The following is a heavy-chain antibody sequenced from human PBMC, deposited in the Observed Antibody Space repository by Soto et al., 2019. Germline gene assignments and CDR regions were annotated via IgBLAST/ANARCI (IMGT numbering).Heavy chain of an antibody. CDR1: GRSITSADYY. V-gene: IGHV4-30-4*01. Sequence: QVQLQESGPGLVKPSQTLSLTCTVSGRSITSADYYWSWIRQPPGKGLEWIGYIYYSGSTYYKSSLKSQVIISINTSKNQFSLEVNSGTAGDTAVYYCAREGWADVFDIWGQGAMVTVSS. CDR3: AREGWADVFDI. J-gene: IGHJ3*02. CDR2: IYYSGST.